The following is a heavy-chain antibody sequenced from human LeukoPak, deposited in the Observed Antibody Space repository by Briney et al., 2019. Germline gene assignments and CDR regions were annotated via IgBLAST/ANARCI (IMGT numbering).Heavy chain of an antibody. CDR1: GFTFGDYA. CDR3: TRVAERYCSSTSCYTIYYFDY. V-gene: IGHV3-49*03. CDR2: IRSKAYGGTT. J-gene: IGHJ4*02. Sequence: GGSLRLSCTASGFTFGDYAMNWFRQAPGKGLEWVGFIRSKAYGGTTEYAASVKGRFTILGDDSKSIAYLQMNSLKTEDTAVYYCTRVAERYCSSTSCYTIYYFDYWGQGTLVTVPS. D-gene: IGHD2-2*02.